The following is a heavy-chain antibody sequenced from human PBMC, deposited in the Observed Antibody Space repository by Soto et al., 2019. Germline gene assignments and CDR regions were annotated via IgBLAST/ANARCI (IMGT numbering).Heavy chain of an antibody. D-gene: IGHD3-22*01. V-gene: IGHV4-59*01. CDR2: IYYSGST. CDR3: AREKKDYDSSGYYLDY. J-gene: IGHJ4*02. Sequence: SETLSLTCTVSGGSISSYYWSWIRQPPWKGLEWIGYIYYSGSTNYNPSLKSRVTISVDTSKNQFSLKLSSVTAADTAVYYCAREKKDYDSSGYYLDYWGQGTLVTVSS. CDR1: GGSISSYY.